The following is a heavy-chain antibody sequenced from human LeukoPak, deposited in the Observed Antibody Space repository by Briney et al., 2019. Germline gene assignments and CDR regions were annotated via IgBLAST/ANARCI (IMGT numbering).Heavy chain of an antibody. D-gene: IGHD3-9*01. J-gene: IGHJ4*02. CDR1: GFTFSSYS. V-gene: IGHV3-21*01. CDR2: ISSSSSYI. CDR3: ARDNSYDILSNFDY. Sequence: PGGPLRLSCAASGFTFSSYSMNWVRQAPGKGLEWVSSISSSSSYIYYADSVKGRFTISRDNAKNSLYLQMNSLRAEDTAVYYCARDNSYDILSNFDYWGQGTLVTVSS.